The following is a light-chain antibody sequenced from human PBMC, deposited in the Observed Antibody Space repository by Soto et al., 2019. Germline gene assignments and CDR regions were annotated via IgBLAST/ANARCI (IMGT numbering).Light chain of an antibody. Sequence: QSALTQPPSVSGAPGQRVTISCTGSSSNIGAGYDVHWYQQRPGTAPKLLIFGNINRPSGVPDLFSGSKFGTSASLAITGLQAEDEGDYYCQSYDSTLSARYVFGTGTKVTVL. CDR1: SSNIGAGYD. J-gene: IGLJ1*01. V-gene: IGLV1-40*01. CDR3: QSYDSTLSARYV. CDR2: GNI.